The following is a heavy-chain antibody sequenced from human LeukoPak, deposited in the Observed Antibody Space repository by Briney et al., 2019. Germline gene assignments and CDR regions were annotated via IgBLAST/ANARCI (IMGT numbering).Heavy chain of an antibody. D-gene: IGHD5-18*01. Sequence: ASVKVSRKASGYTFTSYDINWVRQATGQGLEWMGWMNPNSGNTGYAQKFQGRVTMTRNTSISTAYMELSSLRSEDTAVYYCASDGYSYGYGFDYWGQGTLVTVSS. CDR1: GYTFTSYD. V-gene: IGHV1-8*01. J-gene: IGHJ4*02. CDR3: ASDGYSYGYGFDY. CDR2: MNPNSGNT.